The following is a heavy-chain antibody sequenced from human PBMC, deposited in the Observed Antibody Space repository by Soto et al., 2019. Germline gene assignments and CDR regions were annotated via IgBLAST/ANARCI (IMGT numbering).Heavy chain of an antibody. D-gene: IGHD2-2*01. V-gene: IGHV2-5*02. CDR3: AHLSSPNWFDP. Sequence: SGPTLVNPTQTLTLTCSFSGFSLTTSGVGVGWIRQPPGKALEWLTLIYWDDDKLYSPSLKSRISITKDTSKNQVVLTMTNMDPADTGTYYCAHLSSPNWFDPWGQGVRVTVSS. CDR2: IYWDDDK. J-gene: IGHJ5*02. CDR1: GFSLTTSGVG.